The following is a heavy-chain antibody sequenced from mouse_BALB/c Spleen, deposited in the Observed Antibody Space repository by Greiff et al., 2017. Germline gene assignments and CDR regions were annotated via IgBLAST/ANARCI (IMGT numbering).Heavy chain of an antibody. CDR1: GFTFSSYG. V-gene: IGHV5-6*01. CDR2: ISSGGSYT. D-gene: IGHD2-10*02. CDR3: ARHPLYGNYDAMDY. Sequence: EVQRVESGGDLVKPGGSLKLSCAASGFTFSSYGMSWVRQTPDKRLEWVATISSGGSYTYYPDSVKGRFTISRDNAKNTLYLQMSSLKSEDTAMYYCARHPLYGNYDAMDYWGQGTSVTVSS. J-gene: IGHJ4*01.